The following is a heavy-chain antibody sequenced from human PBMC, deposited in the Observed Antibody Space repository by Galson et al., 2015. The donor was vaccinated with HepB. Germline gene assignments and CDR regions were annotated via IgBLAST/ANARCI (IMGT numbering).Heavy chain of an antibody. J-gene: IGHJ4*02. CDR3: AIMGGSYSR. D-gene: IGHD1-26*01. Sequence: VKVSCKVSGYTFTDYYIRWVQQAPGKGLEWVGYIDPQDGESVYAEKFQGRVTIIADTSADTSYMDLSSLRSEDTAMYYCAIMGGSYSRWGQGTLVTVSS. CDR2: IDPQDGES. CDR1: GYTFTDYY. V-gene: IGHV1-69-2*01.